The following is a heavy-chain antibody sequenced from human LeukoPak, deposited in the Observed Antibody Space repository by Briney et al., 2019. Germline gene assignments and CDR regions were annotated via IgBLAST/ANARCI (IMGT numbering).Heavy chain of an antibody. CDR2: INHSGST. D-gene: IGHD5-18*01. J-gene: IGHJ4*02. CDR1: GGSISSSSYY. CDR3: ARLSTAMVPPY. V-gene: IGHV4-39*07. Sequence: PSETLSLTCTVSGGSISSSSYYWGWIRQPPGKGLEWIGEINHSGSTNYNPSLKSRVTISVDTSKNQFSLKLSSVTAADTAVYYCARLSTAMVPPYWGQGTLVTVSS.